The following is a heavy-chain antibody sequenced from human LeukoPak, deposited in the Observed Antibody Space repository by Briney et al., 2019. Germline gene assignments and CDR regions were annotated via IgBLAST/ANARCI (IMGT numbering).Heavy chain of an antibody. CDR1: GGSISSYY. J-gene: IGHJ4*02. CDR3: ARDSIAVAGTGFDY. V-gene: IGHV4-59*01. Sequence: SETLSLTCSVSGGSISSYYWSWIRQPPGKGLEWIGYIYYSGSTNYNPSLKSRVTISVDTSKNQFSLKLSSVTAADTAVYYCARDSIAVAGTGFDYWGQGTLVTVSS. D-gene: IGHD6-19*01. CDR2: IYYSGST.